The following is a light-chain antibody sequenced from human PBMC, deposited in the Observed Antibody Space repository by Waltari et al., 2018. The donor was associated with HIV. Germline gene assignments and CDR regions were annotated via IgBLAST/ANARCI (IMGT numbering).Light chain of an antibody. Sequence: DVVLTQSPLSLTVTLGQPASMSRRSSQGLLFVDGNTYLNGFHQGPGQPPRRLIYQVSSRASGVPARISGSGSDTDFTLNISRVEAEDVGIFYCMQGAHWPPWTFGQGTKVEV. CDR1: QGLLFVDGNTY. J-gene: IGKJ1*01. CDR2: QVS. V-gene: IGKV2-30*01. CDR3: MQGAHWPPWT.